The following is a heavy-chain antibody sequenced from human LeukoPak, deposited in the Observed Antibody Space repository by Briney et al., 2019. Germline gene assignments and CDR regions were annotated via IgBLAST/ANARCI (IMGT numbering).Heavy chain of an antibody. CDR1: GFTFTNYA. Sequence: PGRSLRLSCAASGFTFTNYAMNWVRQASGRGLEWVSGITDSGRKTYYADSVKGRFSISRDNSKNTVYLQMSDLRAEDTAVYYCAKITKATTPNYWGQGTLVTVSS. D-gene: IGHD4-17*01. CDR2: ITDSGRKT. J-gene: IGHJ4*02. CDR3: AKITKATTPNY. V-gene: IGHV3-23*01.